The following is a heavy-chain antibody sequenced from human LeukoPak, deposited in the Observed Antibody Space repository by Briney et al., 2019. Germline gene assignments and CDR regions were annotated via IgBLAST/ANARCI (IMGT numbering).Heavy chain of an antibody. J-gene: IGHJ4*02. Sequence: GGSLRLSCAASGFTFSSYGMSWVRQAPGKGLEWVAFIRDDGSNKYYADSVKGRFTISRDNSKNTLYLQMNSLRAEDTAVYYCAKDREAVAGQGGYFDYWGQGTLVTVSS. CDR2: IRDDGSNK. D-gene: IGHD6-19*01. V-gene: IGHV3-30*02. CDR3: AKDREAVAGQGGYFDY. CDR1: GFTFSSYG.